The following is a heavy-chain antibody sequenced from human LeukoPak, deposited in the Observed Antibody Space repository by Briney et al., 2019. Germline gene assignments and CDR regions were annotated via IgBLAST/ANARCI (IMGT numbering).Heavy chain of an antibody. CDR3: ARGGISRSLPAAMYPRYYYYMDV. Sequence: PSETLSLTCTVSGYSISSGYYWGWIRQPPGKGLEWIGSIYHSGSTYYNPSLKSRVTISVDTSKNQFSLKLSSVTAADTAVYYCARGGISRSLPAAMYPRYYYYMDVWGKGTTVTISS. CDR1: GYSISSGYY. CDR2: IYHSGST. J-gene: IGHJ6*03. V-gene: IGHV4-38-2*02. D-gene: IGHD2-2*01.